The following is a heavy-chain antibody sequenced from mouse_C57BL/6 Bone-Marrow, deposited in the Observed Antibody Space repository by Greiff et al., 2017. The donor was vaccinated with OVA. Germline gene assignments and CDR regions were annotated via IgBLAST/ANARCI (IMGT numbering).Heavy chain of an antibody. Sequence: VQLQQSGAELVMPGASVKLSCKASGYTFTSYWMHWVKQRPGQGLEWIGEIDPSDSYTNYNQKFKGQSTLTVDKSSSTAYMQLSSLTSEDSAVYYCARSYYYGSSYEDWGQGTTLTVSS. CDR3: ARSYYYGSSYED. V-gene: IGHV1-69*01. CDR2: IDPSDSYT. D-gene: IGHD1-1*01. CDR1: GYTFTSYW. J-gene: IGHJ2*01.